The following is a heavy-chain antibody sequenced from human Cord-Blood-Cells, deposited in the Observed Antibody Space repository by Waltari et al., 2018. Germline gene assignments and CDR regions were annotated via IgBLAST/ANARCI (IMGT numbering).Heavy chain of an antibody. Sequence: EVQLVQSGAEVKKPEESLKISCKGSGYSFTSYWIGWVRQMPGKGLEWMGIMYPGDSDTRDSPSFQGQVTSSADKSISTAYLQWSSLKASDTAMYYCARHRETISWGSVSYFDYWGQGTLVTVSS. CDR2: MYPGDSDT. J-gene: IGHJ4*02. D-gene: IGHD7-27*01. V-gene: IGHV5-51*01. CDR3: ARHRETISWGSVSYFDY. CDR1: GYSFTSYW.